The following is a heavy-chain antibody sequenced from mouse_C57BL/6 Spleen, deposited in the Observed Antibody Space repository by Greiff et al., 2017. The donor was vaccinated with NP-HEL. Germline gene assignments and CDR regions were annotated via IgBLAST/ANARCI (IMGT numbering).Heavy chain of an antibody. D-gene: IGHD1-1*01. V-gene: IGHV1-50*01. CDR2: IDPSDSYT. CDR3: ARSLYYYGSSFDAMDY. CDR1: GYTFTSYW. J-gene: IGHJ4*01. Sequence: VQLQQSGAELVKPGASVKLSCKASGYTFTSYWMQWVKQRPGQGLEWIGEIDPSDSYTNYNQKFKGKATLTVDTSSSTAYMQLSSLTSEDSAVYYCARSLYYYGSSFDAMDYWGQGTSVTVSS.